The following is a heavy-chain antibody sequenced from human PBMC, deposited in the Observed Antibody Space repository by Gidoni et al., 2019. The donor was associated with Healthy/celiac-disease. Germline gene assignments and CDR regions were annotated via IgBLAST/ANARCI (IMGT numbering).Heavy chain of an antibody. V-gene: IGHV5-51*01. CDR1: GESFTSYW. J-gene: IGHJ5*02. D-gene: IGHD3-22*01. CDR2: IYPGDSDT. Sequence: EVQLVQSGAEVKKTGESLKISCKGSGESFTSYWIGWVRQMPGKGLEWMGIIYPGDSDTRYSPSFQGQFTISADKSISTAYLQWSSLKASDTAMYYCARLYYYDSSGYYPWSGQLGFDPWGQGTLVTVSS. CDR3: ARLYYYDSSGYYPWSGQLGFDP.